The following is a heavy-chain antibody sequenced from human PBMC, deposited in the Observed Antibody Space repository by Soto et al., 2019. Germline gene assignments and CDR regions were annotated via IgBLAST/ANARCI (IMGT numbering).Heavy chain of an antibody. CDR1: GGTFSSYA. Sequence: SVNVSCKASGGTFSSYAISWVRQAPGQGLEWMGGIIPIFGTANYAQKFQGRVTITADESTSTAYMELSSLRSEETAVYYCARGPYYDILTGSPYYYYYGIEVSGQGTPVIVS. CDR3: ARGPYYDILTGSPYYYYYGIEV. CDR2: IIPIFGTA. D-gene: IGHD3-9*01. J-gene: IGHJ6*02. V-gene: IGHV1-69*13.